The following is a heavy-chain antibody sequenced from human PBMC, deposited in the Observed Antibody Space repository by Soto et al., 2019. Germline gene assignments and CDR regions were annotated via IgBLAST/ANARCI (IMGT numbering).Heavy chain of an antibody. CDR1: GGSINRYH. V-gene: IGHV4-59*01. CDR2: IYYNGNT. Sequence: ETLSLTCTVSGGSINRYHWSWIRQAPGKGLEWIGNIYYNGNTNYRPSLKSRVTISIDTSRNQFALHLSFVTAADTAVYYCARVPSGGSSGYWGQGTRVTVSS. CDR3: ARVPSGGSSGY. J-gene: IGHJ4*02. D-gene: IGHD2-8*02.